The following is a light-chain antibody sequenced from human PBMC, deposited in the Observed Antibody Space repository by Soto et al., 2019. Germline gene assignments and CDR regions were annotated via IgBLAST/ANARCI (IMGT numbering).Light chain of an antibody. CDR3: QQRRYWPVT. CDR2: DAS. Sequence: EIVLTQSPAILSMSPGERATLSCRASQSVSSYFAWYQQKPGQAPRLLIYDASNRATGVPARFSGSGSGTDCPLTISSLEPEDFAVYYCQQRRYWPVTFGQGTKVEIK. V-gene: IGKV3-11*01. CDR1: QSVSSY. J-gene: IGKJ1*01.